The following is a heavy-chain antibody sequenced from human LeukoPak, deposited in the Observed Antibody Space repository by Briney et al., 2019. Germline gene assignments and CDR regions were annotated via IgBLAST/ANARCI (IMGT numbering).Heavy chain of an antibody. V-gene: IGHV4-34*01. CDR2: INHSGST. CDR1: GGSFSGYY. D-gene: IGHD6-13*01. J-gene: IGHJ3*02. CDR3: ARAPTSAGSRDAFDI. Sequence: SETLSLTCAVYGGSFSGYYWSWIRQPPGKGLEWIGEINHSGSTNYNPSLKSRVTISVDTSKNQFSLKLSSVTAADTAVYYCARAPTSAGSRDAFDIWGQGTMVTVSS.